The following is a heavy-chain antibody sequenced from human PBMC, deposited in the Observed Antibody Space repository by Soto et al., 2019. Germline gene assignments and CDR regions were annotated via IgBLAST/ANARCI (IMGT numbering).Heavy chain of an antibody. J-gene: IGHJ5*02. V-gene: IGHV4-59*08. D-gene: IGHD3-22*01. Sequence: PSETLSLTCTVSGASISSYYWSWIRQPPGEGLEWIGFIYYGGSTNYNPSLKSRVTISLDTSKNHLSLKLSSVTAADTAVYYCARLGGYYQALDTWGQGTLVTVS. CDR2: IYYGGST. CDR1: GASISSYY. CDR3: ARLGGYYQALDT.